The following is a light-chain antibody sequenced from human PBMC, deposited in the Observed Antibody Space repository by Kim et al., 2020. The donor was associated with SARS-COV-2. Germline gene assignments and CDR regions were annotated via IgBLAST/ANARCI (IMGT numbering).Light chain of an antibody. J-gene: IGKJ3*01. CDR1: QSISSH. CDR3: QQSYINPFT. V-gene: IGKV1-39*01. Sequence: DIQMPQSPSTLSASVGDRVTITCRTSQSISSHLNWYHQKPGRAPKLLIYAASTLQGGVPSRFSSSGSETDFTLTISSLQPEDFGTYLCQQSYINPFTFGPGTKVDIK. CDR2: AAS.